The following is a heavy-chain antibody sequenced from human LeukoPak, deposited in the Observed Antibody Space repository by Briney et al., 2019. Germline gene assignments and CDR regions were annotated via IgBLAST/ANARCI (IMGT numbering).Heavy chain of an antibody. CDR3: ARYLNSGPADY. D-gene: IGHD6-19*01. J-gene: IGHJ4*02. Sequence: GGPLRLSCVASEFTFSSYWMSWVRQAPGKGLEWVANIKQDGSEKRYVASVQGRFTISRDNAKNSLYLQMNSLRAEDTAVYYCARYLNSGPADYWGQGSLVTVSS. CDR2: IKQDGSEK. CDR1: EFTFSSYW. V-gene: IGHV3-7*01.